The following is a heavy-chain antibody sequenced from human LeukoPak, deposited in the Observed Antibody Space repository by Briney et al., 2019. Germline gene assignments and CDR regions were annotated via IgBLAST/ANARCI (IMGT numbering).Heavy chain of an antibody. CDR2: LKSKYKGGTT. CDR3: TSMSYDNSVTYSKY. D-gene: IGHD3-9*01. J-gene: IGHJ4*02. CDR1: GFTFSNAW. Sequence: GGTLRLSCVASGFTFSNAWMRWIHHAPGKGLEWLGRLKSKYKGGTTDYDAPVNVQLNSSRDDSKNTLYLQINRLQTEDTAGYYCTSMSYDNSVTYSKYWGQGTLVTVSS. V-gene: IGHV3-15*01.